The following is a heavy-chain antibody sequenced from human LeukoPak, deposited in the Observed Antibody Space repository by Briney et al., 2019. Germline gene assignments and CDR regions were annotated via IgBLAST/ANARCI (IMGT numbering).Heavy chain of an antibody. CDR2: ISYDGSNK. Sequence: PGGSPRLSCAASGFTFSSYGMHWVRQAPGKGLEWVAAISYDGSNKYYAASVKGRFTITRDNTNNTLYLQMNSLRAEDTAVYYCAKVGALYSSSWNYDYWGQGTLATVSS. V-gene: IGHV3-30*18. D-gene: IGHD6-13*01. CDR1: GFTFSSYG. J-gene: IGHJ4*02. CDR3: AKVGALYSSSWNYDY.